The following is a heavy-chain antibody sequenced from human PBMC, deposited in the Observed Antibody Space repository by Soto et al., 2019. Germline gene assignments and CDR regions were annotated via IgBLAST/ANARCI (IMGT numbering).Heavy chain of an antibody. Sequence: EVQLVESGGGLVQPGRSLRLSCAASGFTFVNCGMHWVRQAPGEGLEWVAGISWDSSTIGYADSVKGRFIISRDDAKNSLYLQMDSLRGEDTALYYCVQGRYPTMATPLDHGGQGTQVIVSS. V-gene: IGHV3-9*01. CDR3: VQGRYPTMATPLDH. D-gene: IGHD2-15*01. J-gene: IGHJ4*02. CDR1: GFTFVNCG. CDR2: ISWDSSTI.